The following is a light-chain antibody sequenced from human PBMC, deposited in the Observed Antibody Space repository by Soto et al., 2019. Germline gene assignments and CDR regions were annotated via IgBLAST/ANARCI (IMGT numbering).Light chain of an antibody. V-gene: IGLV2-14*03. J-gene: IGLJ2*01. CDR3: TSRTTSTTMI. CDR1: RSDIGAYNF. CDR2: DVN. Sequence: QSALTQPASVSGSPGQSITISCTGTRSDIGAYNFVSWYQQHPGEVPKLILYDVNVRPSGVSNRFSGSKSGNTVSLTISGLQAEDEADYYCTSRTTSTTMIYGGGTKLTVL.